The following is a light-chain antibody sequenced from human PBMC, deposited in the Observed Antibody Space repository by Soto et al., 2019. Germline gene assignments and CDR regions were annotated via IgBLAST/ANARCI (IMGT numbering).Light chain of an antibody. CDR1: SRDVGTHGY. CDR3: MCYAGGNNWV. CDR2: DVT. J-gene: IGLJ3*02. Sequence: QSALTQPPSASGSPGQSVTISCTGTSRDVGTHGYVSWYQQHAGKAPKLIIYDVTKRPSGVPDRFSGSKSANTASLTVSGLQAEDEADYYCMCYAGGNNWVFGGGTKVTVL. V-gene: IGLV2-8*01.